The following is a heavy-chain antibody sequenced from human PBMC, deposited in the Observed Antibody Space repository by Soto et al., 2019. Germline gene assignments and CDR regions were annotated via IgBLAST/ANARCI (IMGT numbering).Heavy chain of an antibody. CDR3: ARDVWSRASGPPDS. Sequence: PGGSLRLSCAASGFTFDDYAMHWVRQAPGKGLGWVTGISLNSDTIGYADSVKGRFTISRDNAKNSLYLQMNSLRAEDTAFYYCARDVWSRASGPPDSWGQGTLVTVSS. V-gene: IGHV3-9*01. CDR1: GFTFDDYA. J-gene: IGHJ4*02. D-gene: IGHD3-10*01. CDR2: ISLNSDTI.